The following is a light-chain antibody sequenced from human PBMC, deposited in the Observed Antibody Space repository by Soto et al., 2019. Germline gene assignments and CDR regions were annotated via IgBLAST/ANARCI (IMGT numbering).Light chain of an antibody. CDR1: QSIRTY. V-gene: IGKV1-39*01. CDR3: QQTYNVPQT. J-gene: IGKJ1*01. CDR2: AAS. Sequence: DIQMTQFPSSLSASVGDRVTITCRASQSIRTYLNWFQQKPGKAPSLLIYAASTLQSGVPPRFSGSVSGAEFTLTISSLQPEDTATYYCQQTYNVPQTYGPGTKVEIK.